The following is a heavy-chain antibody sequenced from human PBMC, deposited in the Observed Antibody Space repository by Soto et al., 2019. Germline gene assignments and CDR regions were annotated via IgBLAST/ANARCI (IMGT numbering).Heavy chain of an antibody. CDR1: GYTFTSYA. Sequence: ASVKVSCKASGYTFTSYAMHWVRQAPGQRLEWMGWINAGNGNTKYSQKLQGRVTITRDTSASTAYMELSSLRSEDTAVYYFARSLPNVLRFLEWLLWSMDVWGKGTTVTVSS. CDR3: ARSLPNVLRFLEWLLWSMDV. CDR2: INAGNGNT. D-gene: IGHD3-3*01. V-gene: IGHV1-3*01. J-gene: IGHJ6*03.